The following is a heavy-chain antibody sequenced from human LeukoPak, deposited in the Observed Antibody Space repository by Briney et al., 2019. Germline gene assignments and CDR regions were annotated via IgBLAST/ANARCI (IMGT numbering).Heavy chain of an antibody. Sequence: ASVKVSCKASGYTFTSYYMHWVRQAPGQGLEWMGIINPSGGSTSYAQKFQGRVTMTRDTSKNQFSLKLSSVTAADTAVYYCARLHRGVVTGEVGVYYYYYGMDVWGQGTTVTVSS. D-gene: IGHD2-21*02. CDR1: GYTFTSYY. V-gene: IGHV1-46*01. CDR3: ARLHRGVVTGEVGVYYYYYGMDV. CDR2: INPSGGST. J-gene: IGHJ6*02.